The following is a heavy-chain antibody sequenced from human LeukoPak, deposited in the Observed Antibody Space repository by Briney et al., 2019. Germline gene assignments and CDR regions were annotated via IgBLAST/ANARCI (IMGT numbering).Heavy chain of an antibody. Sequence: GGSLRLSCAASGFTFSSYSMNWVRQAPGKGLEWVSSISSSSSYIYYADSVKGRFTISRDNAKNSLYLQMSSLRAEDTAVYYCARTVVHSSGWPFDYWGQGTLVTVSS. V-gene: IGHV3-21*01. CDR2: ISSSSSYI. J-gene: IGHJ4*02. CDR1: GFTFSSYS. CDR3: ARTVVHSSGWPFDY. D-gene: IGHD6-19*01.